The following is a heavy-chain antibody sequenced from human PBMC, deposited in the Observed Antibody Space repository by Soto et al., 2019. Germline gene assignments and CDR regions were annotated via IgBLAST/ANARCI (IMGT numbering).Heavy chain of an antibody. CDR1: GFTFSSYS. CDR3: ARGRIAAAGRWFDP. V-gene: IGHV3-48*01. J-gene: IGHJ5*02. D-gene: IGHD6-13*01. CDR2: ISSSSSTI. Sequence: LRLSCAASGFTFSSYSMNWVRQAPGKGLEWVSYISSSSSTIYYADSVKGRFTISRDNAKNSLYLQMNSLRAEDTAVYYCARGRIAAAGRWFDPWGQGTLVTVSS.